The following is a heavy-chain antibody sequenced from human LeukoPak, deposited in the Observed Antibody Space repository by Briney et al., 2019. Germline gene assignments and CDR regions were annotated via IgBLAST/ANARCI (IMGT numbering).Heavy chain of an antibody. V-gene: IGHV4-39*07. CDR1: GGSISSSSYY. CDR3: ARSGSQELLWFGDDAFDI. J-gene: IGHJ3*02. D-gene: IGHD3-10*01. Sequence: PSETLSLTCTVSGGSISSSSYYWGWIRQPPGKGLEWIGSISYSGSTYYNPSLKSRVTISVDTSKNQFSLKLSSVTAADTAVYYCARSGSQELLWFGDDAFDIWGQGTMVTVSS. CDR2: ISYSGST.